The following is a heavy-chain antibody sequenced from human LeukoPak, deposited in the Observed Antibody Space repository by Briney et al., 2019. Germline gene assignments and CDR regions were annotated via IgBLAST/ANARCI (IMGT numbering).Heavy chain of an antibody. CDR1: GFTFSNSF. CDR2: INKDGTWT. V-gene: IGHV3-7*01. J-gene: IGHJ5*02. D-gene: IGHD1-14*01. CDR3: AGLGITSTSNFFDP. Sequence: GGSLRLSCAASGFTFSNSFMSWVRQAPGEGLEWVANINKDGTWTYYLDSVKGRFAISRDNAMDSLYLQMNNLRAEDTAVYDCAGLGITSTSNFFDPWGQGTLVTVSS.